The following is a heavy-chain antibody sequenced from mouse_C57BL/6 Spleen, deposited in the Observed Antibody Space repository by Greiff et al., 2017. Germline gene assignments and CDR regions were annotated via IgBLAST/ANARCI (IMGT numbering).Heavy chain of an antibody. D-gene: IGHD2-1*01. V-gene: IGHV1-50*01. CDR3: ARRGNYYFDY. Sequence: VQLQQPGAELVKPGASVKLSCKASGYTFTSYWMQWVKQRPGQGLEWIGEIDPSDSYTNYNQKFKGKATLTVDTSSSTAYMQRSSLTSEDSAVYYCARRGNYYFDYWGQGTTLTVSS. CDR2: IDPSDSYT. J-gene: IGHJ2*01. CDR1: GYTFTSYW.